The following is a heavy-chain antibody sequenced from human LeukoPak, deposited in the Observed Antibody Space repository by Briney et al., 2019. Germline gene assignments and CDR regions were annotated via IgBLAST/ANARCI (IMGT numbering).Heavy chain of an antibody. Sequence: PGGSLRLSCAASGFTFSSYWMSWVRQAPGKGLEWGPNIKQEGGEKYMVDSVKGRFTISRDNAKNSLYLQMNSLRAEDTAVYYCARFVQGLRSPVDTAMGDHRAYYGMDVWGQGTTVTVSS. CDR1: GFTFSSYW. CDR3: ARFVQGLRSPVDTAMGDHRAYYGMDV. CDR2: IKQEGGEK. D-gene: IGHD5-18*01. V-gene: IGHV3-7*01. J-gene: IGHJ6*02.